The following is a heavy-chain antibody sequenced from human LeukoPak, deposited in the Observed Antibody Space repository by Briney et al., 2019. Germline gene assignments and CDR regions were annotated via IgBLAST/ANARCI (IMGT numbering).Heavy chain of an antibody. D-gene: IGHD3-22*01. CDR3: AKDRQNYYDIMEFDY. J-gene: IGHJ4*02. CDR1: GFTFSDYA. Sequence: GGSLRLSCATSGFTFSDYAMTWVRQTPGKGLEWVAVISYDGSNKYYADSVKGRFTISRDNSKNTLYLQMNSLRAEDTAVYYCAKDRQNYYDIMEFDYWGQGTLVTVSS. V-gene: IGHV3-30*18. CDR2: ISYDGSNK.